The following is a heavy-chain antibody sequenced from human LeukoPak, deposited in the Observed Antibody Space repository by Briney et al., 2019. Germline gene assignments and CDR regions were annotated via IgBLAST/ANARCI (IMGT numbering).Heavy chain of an antibody. V-gene: IGHV4-59*12. CDR2: IYYSGST. J-gene: IGHJ4*02. Sequence: SETLSLTCTVSGGSISSFYWSWIRQPPGKGLEWIGYIYYSGSTNYNPSLKSRVTISVDTSKNQFSLRLNSVTAADTAVYYCAREGDGYRIPFDYWGQGTLVTVSS. D-gene: IGHD5-12*01. CDR3: AREGDGYRIPFDY. CDR1: GGSISSFY.